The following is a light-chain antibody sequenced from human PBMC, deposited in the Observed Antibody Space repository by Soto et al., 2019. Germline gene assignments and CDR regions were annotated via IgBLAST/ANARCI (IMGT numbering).Light chain of an antibody. CDR1: QSVSSSY. Sequence: EIVLTQSTGSLSLSPGERATLSYRASQSVSSSYLAWYQQKPGQAPRLLIYGASSRATGIPDRFSGSGSGTDFTLTISRLEPEDFAVYYCQQYGSSFVAFGQGTKVEIK. J-gene: IGKJ1*01. CDR3: QQYGSSFVA. CDR2: GAS. V-gene: IGKV3-20*01.